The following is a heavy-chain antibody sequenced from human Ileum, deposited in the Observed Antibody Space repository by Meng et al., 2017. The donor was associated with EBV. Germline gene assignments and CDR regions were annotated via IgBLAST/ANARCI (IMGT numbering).Heavy chain of an antibody. D-gene: IGHD3-10*01. CDR2: VYHREET. CDR3: WRYQGRELINH. V-gene: IGHV4-4*01. J-gene: IGHJ4*02. Sequence: RQGSVPCAVMLSGSLAPTDTISGNSVIIWIWWGWVQQPQGKGLECGGEVYHREETNYNPPFKSRGDISEDKSKIQFYLSLFSETAADSAVYCCWRYQGRELINHWGQGTLVTVSS. CDR1: GNSVIIWIW.